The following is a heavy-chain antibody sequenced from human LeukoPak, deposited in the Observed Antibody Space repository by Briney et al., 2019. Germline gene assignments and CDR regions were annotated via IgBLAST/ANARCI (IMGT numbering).Heavy chain of an antibody. Sequence: SETLSLTCTVSGGSISSYYWSWIRQPAGKGLEWIGRIYTSGSTNYNPSLKSRVTMSVDTSKNQFSLKLSSVTAADTAVYYCARVYDFWSAQGYYYYYMDVWGKGTTVTVSS. CDR1: GGSISSYY. CDR2: IYTSGST. D-gene: IGHD3-3*01. J-gene: IGHJ6*03. V-gene: IGHV4-4*07. CDR3: ARVYDFWSAQGYYYYYMDV.